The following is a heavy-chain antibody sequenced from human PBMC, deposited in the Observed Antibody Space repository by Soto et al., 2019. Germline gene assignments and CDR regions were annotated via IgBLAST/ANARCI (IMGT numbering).Heavy chain of an antibody. CDR1: GGSISTSRSY. J-gene: IGHJ5*02. CDR3: ARQPTTGDTDLWFDP. Sequence: SETLSLTCSVSGGSISTSRSYWAWIRQPPGKGLEWLANIFYSGSTFYNPSLASRGSVSVDTSKNVFSLKLRSVTAADAAVYFCARQPTTGDTDLWFDPWGQGTLVTVSS. V-gene: IGHV4-39*01. CDR2: IFYSGST. D-gene: IGHD2-21*01.